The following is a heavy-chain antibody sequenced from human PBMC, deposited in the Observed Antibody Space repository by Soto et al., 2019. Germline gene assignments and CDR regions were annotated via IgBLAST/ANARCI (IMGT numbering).Heavy chain of an antibody. V-gene: IGHV1-69*13. CDR3: ATSHARGSYHFDY. D-gene: IGHD1-26*01. Sequence: SVKVSCKASGGTFSSYAISWVRQAPGQGLEWMGGIIPIFGTANYAQKFQGRVTITADESTSTAYMELSSLRSEDTAVYYCATSHARGSYHFDYWGQGTKVTVSS. CDR1: GGTFSSYA. J-gene: IGHJ4*02. CDR2: IIPIFGTA.